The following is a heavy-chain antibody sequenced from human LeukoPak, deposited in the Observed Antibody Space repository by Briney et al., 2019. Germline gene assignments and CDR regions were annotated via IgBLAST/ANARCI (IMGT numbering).Heavy chain of an antibody. D-gene: IGHD2-15*01. Sequence: AASVKVSCKASGYTFTGYYMHWVRQAPGQGLEWMGGIIPISGTANYAQKFQGRVTITADKSTSTAFMELSSLRSEDTAVYYCASLCCGSYYMDVWGKGTTVTVSS. J-gene: IGHJ6*03. CDR3: ASLCCGSYYMDV. CDR2: IIPISGTA. CDR1: GYTFTGYY. V-gene: IGHV1-69*06.